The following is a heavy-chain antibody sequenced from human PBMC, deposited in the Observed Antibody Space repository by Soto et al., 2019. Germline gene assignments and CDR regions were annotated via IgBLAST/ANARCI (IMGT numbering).Heavy chain of an antibody. CDR3: AKNGKPPYYYSGLDV. D-gene: IGHD2-8*01. V-gene: IGHV1-18*01. CDR1: GYTFTRYG. Sequence: QGQLVQSGAEVKMPGASVKVSCKASGYTFTRYGISWVRQAPGQGLEWMGWISGYNGDANYAQSFQGRVSMTIDTSTTTAYMELRTLTPADTAVYYCAKNGKPPYYYSGLDVWGQGTTVTVSS. J-gene: IGHJ6*02. CDR2: ISGYNGDA.